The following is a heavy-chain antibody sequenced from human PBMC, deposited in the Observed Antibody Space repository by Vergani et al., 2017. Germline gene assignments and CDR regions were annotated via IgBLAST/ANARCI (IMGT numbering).Heavy chain of an antibody. CDR2: IYYSGST. V-gene: IGHV4-39*07. CDR3: ARTETYYYGSGSYYQNXFDP. CDR1: GGSISSSSYY. Sequence: QLQLQESGPGLVKPSETLSLTCTVSGGSISSSSYYWGWIRQPPGKGLEWIGSIYYSGSTYYNPSLKSRVTISVDTSKNQFSLKLSSVTAADTAVYYCARTETYYYGSGSYYQNXFDPWGQGTLVTVSS. J-gene: IGHJ5*02. D-gene: IGHD3-10*01.